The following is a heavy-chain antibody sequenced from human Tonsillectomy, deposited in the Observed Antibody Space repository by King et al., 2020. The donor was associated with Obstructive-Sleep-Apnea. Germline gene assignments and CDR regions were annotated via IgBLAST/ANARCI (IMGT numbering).Heavy chain of an antibody. V-gene: IGHV4-30-4*01. CDR1: GGSINSGDYY. Sequence: QLQESGPGLVKPSQTLSLTCTVSGGSINSGDYYWTWIRQPPGKGLEWIGFIYYSGSTYFNPSLRNRVTVSIDTSRNQFSLNLNSVTAADTAVYFCARWRGGSGNIDYWGQGILVTVSS. CDR2: IYYSGST. D-gene: IGHD3-10*01. CDR3: ARWRGGSGNIDY. J-gene: IGHJ4*02.